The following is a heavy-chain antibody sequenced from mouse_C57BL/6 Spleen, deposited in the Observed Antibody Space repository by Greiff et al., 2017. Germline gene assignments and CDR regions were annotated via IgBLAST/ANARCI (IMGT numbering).Heavy chain of an antibody. CDR2: IHPNSGST. V-gene: IGHV1-64*01. D-gene: IGHD2-3*01. J-gene: IGHJ2*01. Sequence: QVQLQQSGAELVKPGASVKLSCKASGYTFTSYWMHWVKQRPGQGLEWIGMIHPNSGSTNYNEKFKSKATLTVDKSSSTAYMQLSSLTSEDSAVYYCARGGGYYDFDYWGQGTTLTVSS. CDR3: ARGGGYYDFDY. CDR1: GYTFTSYW.